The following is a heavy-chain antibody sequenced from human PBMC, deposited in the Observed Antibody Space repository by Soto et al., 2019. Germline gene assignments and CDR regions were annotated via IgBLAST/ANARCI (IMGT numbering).Heavy chain of an antibody. V-gene: IGHV1-69*08. CDR3: AGDPDSHYNDSHASSYP. J-gene: IGHJ5*02. Sequence: QVQLVQSGAEVKKPGSSVKVSCKASGGTFSTYTITWVRQAPGQGLEWMGRIIPIIGIINYAQKFQGRVTIGAAKFTGTDSMELTGLRSDDTAVYYCAGDPDSHYNDSHASSYPWGQGTLVTVSS. CDR1: GGTFSTYT. CDR2: IIPIIGII. D-gene: IGHD4-4*01.